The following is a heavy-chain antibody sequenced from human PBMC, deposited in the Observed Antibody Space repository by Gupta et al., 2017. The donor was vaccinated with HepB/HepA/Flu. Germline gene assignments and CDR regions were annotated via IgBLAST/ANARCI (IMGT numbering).Heavy chain of an antibody. Sequence: EVHLVESGGTLVQPGRSLRLSCTASGFTFDDYAMHWVRQAPGKGLEWVSGISWNGDAVGYSDSVKGRFTISRDNAKNSLYLEMNSLRAEDTAIYYCAKEGGGLPTVRCMDDCGQGTPVTVSS. V-gene: IGHV3-9*01. CDR3: AKEGGGLPTVRCMDD. CDR2: ISWNGDAV. D-gene: IGHD2-15*01. CDR1: GFTFDDYA. J-gene: IGHJ4*02.